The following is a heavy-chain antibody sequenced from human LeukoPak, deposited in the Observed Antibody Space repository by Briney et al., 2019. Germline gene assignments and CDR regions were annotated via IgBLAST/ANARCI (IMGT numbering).Heavy chain of an antibody. CDR3: ARDQYSNGWYREFDY. Sequence: PGGSLRLSCAASGFTFSSYWMTWVRQAPGKGLEWVANIKQDGSEKNHVDSVKGRFTISRDNAKNSLYLHMNSLRPEDTAIYYCARDQYSNGWYREFDYWGQGTLVTVSS. CDR2: IKQDGSEK. J-gene: IGHJ4*02. CDR1: GFTFSSYW. V-gene: IGHV3-7*05. D-gene: IGHD6-19*01.